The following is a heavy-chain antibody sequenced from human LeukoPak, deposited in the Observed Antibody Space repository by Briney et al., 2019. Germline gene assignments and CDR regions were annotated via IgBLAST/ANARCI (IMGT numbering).Heavy chain of an antibody. CDR1: GFTFCSYW. V-gene: IGHV3-7*01. J-gene: IGHJ5*02. CDR2: LKQDGSEK. CDR3: ARDDCSSISCYHNWFDP. D-gene: IGHD2-2*01. Sequence: GGSLRLSRSASGFTFCSYWMSWVRQAPGKGLEWVANLKQDGSEKYSVDSVKGRFTISRDNAKNSLYLQMNSLRAEDTAVYYCARDDCSSISCYHNWFDPWGQGTLVTVSS.